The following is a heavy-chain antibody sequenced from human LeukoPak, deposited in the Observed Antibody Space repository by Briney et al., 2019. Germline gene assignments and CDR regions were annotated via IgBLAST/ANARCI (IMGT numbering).Heavy chain of an antibody. D-gene: IGHD6-13*01. Sequence: ASVKVSCKASGGTFSSYAISWVRQAPGQGLEWMGWINPNSGGTNYAQKFQGRVTMTRDTSISTAYMELSRLRSDDTAVYYCAMIIAAVYWGQGTLVTVSS. CDR2: INPNSGGT. J-gene: IGHJ4*02. V-gene: IGHV1-2*02. CDR1: GGTFSSYA. CDR3: AMIIAAVY.